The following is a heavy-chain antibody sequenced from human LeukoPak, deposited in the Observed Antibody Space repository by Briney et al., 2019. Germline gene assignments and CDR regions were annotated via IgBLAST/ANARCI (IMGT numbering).Heavy chain of an antibody. V-gene: IGHV3-21*04. CDR3: AKTRPLDSSSWSHGDY. CDR1: GFTFSSYS. Sequence: GGSLRLSCAASGFTFSSYSMNWVRQAPGRGLEWVSSISSSSSYIYYADSVKGRFTISRDNAKNSLYLQMNSLRAGDTAVYYCAKTRPLDSSSWSHGDYWGQGTLVTVSS. CDR2: ISSSSSYI. J-gene: IGHJ4*02. D-gene: IGHD6-13*01.